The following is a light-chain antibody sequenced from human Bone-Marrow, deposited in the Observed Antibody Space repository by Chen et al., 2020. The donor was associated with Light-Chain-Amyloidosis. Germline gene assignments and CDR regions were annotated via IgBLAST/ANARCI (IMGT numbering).Light chain of an antibody. V-gene: IGLV2-11*01. J-gene: IGLJ1*01. CDR2: DIR. CDR3: CSYAGRYTWV. Sequence: QSALTQPRSVSGSPGQSVTIPCNGTSNDVGFYPYVSWYQQHSGKAPQLMIFDIRKRPSGVPDRFSGAKSGNTASLTISGLQAEDEAEYYCCSYAGRYTWVFGTGTEVTVL. CDR1: SNDVGFYPY.